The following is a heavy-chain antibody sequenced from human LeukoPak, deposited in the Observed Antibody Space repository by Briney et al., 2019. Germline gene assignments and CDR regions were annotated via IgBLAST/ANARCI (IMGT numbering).Heavy chain of an antibody. CDR2: INHSGST. Sequence: SETLSLTCAVYGGSFSGYYWSWIRQPPGKGLEWIGEINHSGSTNYNPSLKSRVTISVDTSKNQFSLKLSSVTATDTAVYYCARTTGYFDYWGQGTLVTVSS. D-gene: IGHD1-14*01. J-gene: IGHJ4*02. V-gene: IGHV4-34*01. CDR1: GGSFSGYY. CDR3: ARTTGYFDY.